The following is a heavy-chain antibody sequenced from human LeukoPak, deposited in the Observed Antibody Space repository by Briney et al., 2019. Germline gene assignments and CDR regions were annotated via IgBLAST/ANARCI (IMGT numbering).Heavy chain of an antibody. CDR2: IYYSGST. D-gene: IGHD2-15*01. CDR1: GGSISSGSYY. Sequence: PSQTLSLTCTVSGGSISSGSYYWSWIRQPAGKGLEWIGYIYYSGSTNYNPSLKSRVTISVDTSKNQFSLKLSSVTAADTAVYYCAREPTYCSGGSCYMYYFDYWGQGTLVTVSS. V-gene: IGHV4-61*10. J-gene: IGHJ4*02. CDR3: AREPTYCSGGSCYMYYFDY.